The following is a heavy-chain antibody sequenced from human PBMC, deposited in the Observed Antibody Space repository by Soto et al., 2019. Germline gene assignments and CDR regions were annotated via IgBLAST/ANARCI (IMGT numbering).Heavy chain of an antibody. J-gene: IGHJ6*02. CDR3: ATHSIIYYYYGMDV. V-gene: IGHV4-30-2*01. D-gene: IGHD2-15*01. CDR1: GGSISSGGYS. CDR2: IYHSGST. Sequence: PSETLSLTCAVSGGSISSGGYSWSWIRQPPGKGLEWIGYIYHSGSTYYNPSLKSRVTISVDRSKNQFSLKLSSVTAADMAVYYCATHSIIYYYYGMDVWGQGTTVTVSS.